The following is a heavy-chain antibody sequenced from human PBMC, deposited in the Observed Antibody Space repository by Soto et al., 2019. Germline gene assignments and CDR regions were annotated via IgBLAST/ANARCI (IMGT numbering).Heavy chain of an antibody. Sequence: PGESLKISCKGSGYSFTSYWIGWVRQMPGKGLEWMGIIYPGDSDTRYSQSFQGQVTISADKSISTAYLQWSSLKASDTAMYYCARLMSFYSSSPPYYYYYGMDVWGQGTKVTVSS. J-gene: IGHJ6*02. CDR3: ARLMSFYSSSPPYYYYYGMDV. CDR1: GYSFTSYW. V-gene: IGHV5-51*01. D-gene: IGHD6-6*01. CDR2: IYPGDSDT.